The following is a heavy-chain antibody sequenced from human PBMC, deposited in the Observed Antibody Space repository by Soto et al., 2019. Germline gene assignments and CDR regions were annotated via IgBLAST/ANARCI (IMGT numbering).Heavy chain of an antibody. CDR3: ARTLLGVLEVTVTGWFDP. CDR2: IYTSGST. V-gene: IGHV4-4*07. CDR1: GGSISSYY. J-gene: IGHJ5*02. D-gene: IGHD4-17*01. Sequence: QVQLQESGPGLVKPSETLSLTCTVSGGSISSYYWSWIRQPAGKGLEWIGRIYTSGSTNYNPSLTSRVTMSVDTSKNQFSLKLSSVTAADTAVYYCARTLLGVLEVTVTGWFDPWGQGTLVTVSS.